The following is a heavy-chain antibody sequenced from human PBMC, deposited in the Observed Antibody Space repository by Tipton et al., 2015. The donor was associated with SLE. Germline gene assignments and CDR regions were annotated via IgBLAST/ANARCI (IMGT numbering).Heavy chain of an antibody. CDR1: GGSIISSSW. CDR3: ARELYGDTPSNWFDP. V-gene: IGHV4-4*02. Sequence: GLVKPSGTLSLTCAVSGGSIISSSWWSWVRQPPGKGLEWIGYIYHRGSTYYNPSLKSRVTISVDMSKNQFSLKLNSVTAADTAVYYCARELYGDTPSNWFDPWGQGTLVTVSS. J-gene: IGHJ5*02. CDR2: IYHRGST. D-gene: IGHD4/OR15-4a*01.